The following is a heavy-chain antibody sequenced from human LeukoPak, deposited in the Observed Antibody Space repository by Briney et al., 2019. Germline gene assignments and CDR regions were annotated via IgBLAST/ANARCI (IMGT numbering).Heavy chain of an antibody. CDR1: GFTFNTYA. Sequence: GGSLRLSCEASGFTFNTYAMNWFRQAPGKGLEWVSVIGGSGGSPYYADSVKGRSTISRDNSKNPLYLQMNSLRAEDTAVYYCAKDLRGLTGGWGQGTLVTVSS. D-gene: IGHD1-14*01. V-gene: IGHV3-23*01. J-gene: IGHJ4*02. CDR3: AKDLRGLTGG. CDR2: IGGSGGSP.